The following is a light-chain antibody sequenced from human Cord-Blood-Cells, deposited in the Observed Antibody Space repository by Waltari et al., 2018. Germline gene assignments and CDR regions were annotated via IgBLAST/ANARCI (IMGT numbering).Light chain of an antibody. Sequence: QSVLTQPPSVSGAPRQRVTISFTGSSSNIGPGSDVHWYQPLPGPAPKLPLYGNSNRPSGVPDRFSGSKSGTSASLAITGLQAEDEADYYCQSYDSSLSGVVFGGGTKLTVL. CDR3: QSYDSSLSGVV. J-gene: IGLJ2*01. CDR2: GNS. CDR1: SSNIGPGSD. V-gene: IGLV1-40*01.